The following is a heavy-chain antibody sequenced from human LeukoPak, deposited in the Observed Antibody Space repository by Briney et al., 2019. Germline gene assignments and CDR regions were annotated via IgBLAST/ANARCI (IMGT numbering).Heavy chain of an antibody. CDR1: GFTFSSYA. J-gene: IGHJ6*03. V-gene: IGHV3-30*04. CDR2: ISYDGSNK. Sequence: GGSLRLSCAASGFTFSSYAMHWVRQAPGKGLEWVAVISYDGSNKYYADSVKGRFTISRDNSKNTLYLQMNSLRAEDTAVYYCARDPSLSSMVRGVIRYYMDVWGKGTTVTVSS. CDR3: ARDPSLSSMVRGVIRYYMDV. D-gene: IGHD3-10*01.